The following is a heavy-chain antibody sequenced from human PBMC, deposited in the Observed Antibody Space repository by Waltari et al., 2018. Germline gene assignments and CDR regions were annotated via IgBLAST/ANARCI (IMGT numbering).Heavy chain of an antibody. CDR3: ASRGYYGSGIKLGWWFDP. CDR2: IIPSFGTA. Sequence: QVQLVQSGAEVKKPGSSVKVSCKASGGTFISHAISWVRHAPGQGLEWMGGIIPSFGTANYAQKFQGRVTITTDESTSTAYMELSSLRSEDTAVYYCASRGYYGSGIKLGWWFDPWGQGTLVTVSS. D-gene: IGHD3-10*01. V-gene: IGHV1-69*05. CDR1: GGTFISHA. J-gene: IGHJ5*02.